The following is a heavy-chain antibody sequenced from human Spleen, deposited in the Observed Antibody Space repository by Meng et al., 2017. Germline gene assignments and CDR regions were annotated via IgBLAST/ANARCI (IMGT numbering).Heavy chain of an antibody. CDR1: GYTFTSYA. J-gene: IGHJ4*02. Sequence: QVQLVQSGAELKTPGASVKVSCRASGYTFTSYAINWVRQAPGQGLEWMGGIIPILGIANYAQKFQGRVIMTRDTSISTAYMELSSLGFDDTAVYYCAKALGWGSSPDYWGQGILVTVSS. CDR2: IIPILGIA. D-gene: IGHD2-21*01. CDR3: AKALGWGSSPDY. V-gene: IGHV1-2*02.